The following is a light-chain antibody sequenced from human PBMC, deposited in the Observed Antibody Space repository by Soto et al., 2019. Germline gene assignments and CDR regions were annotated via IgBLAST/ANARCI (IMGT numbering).Light chain of an antibody. Sequence: QALVTQEPSLTVSPGGTVTLTCGSSIGPVTSGPFPYWFQQKPGQAPRTLIYGATNRHSWTPARFSGSLVGGKAALTLSGAQPEDEADYYCLVSFNGPWVFGGGTKVTVL. V-gene: IGLV7-46*01. CDR3: LVSFNGPWV. CDR1: IGPVTSGPF. J-gene: IGLJ3*02. CDR2: GAT.